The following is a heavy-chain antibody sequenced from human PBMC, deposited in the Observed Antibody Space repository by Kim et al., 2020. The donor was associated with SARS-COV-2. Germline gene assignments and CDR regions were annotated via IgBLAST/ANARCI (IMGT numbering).Heavy chain of an antibody. Sequence: GGSLRLSCAASGFTFSSYCMNWVRQAPGKGLEWISYISSSSSTIYYADSVKGRFSISSDNAKNSLYLQMNSLRAEDTAIYFCEGRLDYGGQGILVTVPS. CDR2: ISSSSSTI. V-gene: IGHV3-48*01. D-gene: IGHD3-10*01. CDR3: EGRLDY. J-gene: IGHJ4*02. CDR1: GFTFSSYC.